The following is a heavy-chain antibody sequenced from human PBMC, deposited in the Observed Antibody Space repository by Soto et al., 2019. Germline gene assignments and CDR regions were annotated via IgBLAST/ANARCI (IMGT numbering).Heavy chain of an antibody. CDR1: GFTFSDYY. V-gene: IGHV3-11*01. D-gene: IGHD5-12*01. CDR3: ARGSYSGYGLDYYYHYMDV. J-gene: IGHJ6*03. Sequence: QVLLVESGGGLVKPGGSVRLSCAASGFTFSDYYMNWIRQAPGKGLEWVSSISSSDSTIYYADSVKGRFTISRDNAKSSLFLQMNSLRAEDRAVYYCARGSYSGYGLDYYYHYMDVWGKGTTVTVSS. CDR2: ISSSDSTI.